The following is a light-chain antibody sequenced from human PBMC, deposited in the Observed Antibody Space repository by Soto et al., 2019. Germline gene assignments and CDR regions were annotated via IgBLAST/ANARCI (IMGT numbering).Light chain of an antibody. Sequence: QSVLTQPPSASGSPGQSVTISCNGTSSDVGGYNFVSWYQQHPGKAPKLMIYEVSERPSGVPDRFSGSKSGNTASLTVSGLQAEDEAYYYCCSYAGSNIVVFGGGTKLTVL. CDR2: EVS. V-gene: IGLV2-8*01. J-gene: IGLJ2*01. CDR1: SSDVGGYNF. CDR3: CSYAGSNIVV.